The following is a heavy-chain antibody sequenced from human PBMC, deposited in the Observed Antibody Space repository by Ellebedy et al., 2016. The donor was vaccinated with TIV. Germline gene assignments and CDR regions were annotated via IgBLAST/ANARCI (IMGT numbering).Heavy chain of an antibody. CDR3: ARVVSVAVTAFGHAFDI. CDR2: ISYDGSNK. D-gene: IGHD2-21*02. Sequence: GESLKISXAASGFTFSSYAMHWVRQAPGKGLEWVAVISYDGSNKYYADSVKGRFTISRDNSKNTLYLQMNSLRAEDTAVYYCARVVSVAVTAFGHAFDIWGQGTMVTVSS. CDR1: GFTFSSYA. V-gene: IGHV3-30-3*01. J-gene: IGHJ3*02.